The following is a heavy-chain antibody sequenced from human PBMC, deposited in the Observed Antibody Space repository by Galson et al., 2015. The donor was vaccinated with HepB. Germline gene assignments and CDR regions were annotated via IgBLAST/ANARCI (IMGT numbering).Heavy chain of an antibody. D-gene: IGHD2-21*02. CDR2: ISSGSGYI. CDR3: ARGAYCGGDCYSDDAFDI. CDR1: GFSFSSYS. J-gene: IGHJ3*02. Sequence: SLRLSCAASGFSFSSYSMNWVRQAPGKGLEWVSSISSGSGYIYYADSVRGRFTISRDSAKNSLYLQTNRLRAEDTAVYYCARGAYCGGDCYSDDAFDIWGQGAMVTVSS. V-gene: IGHV3-21*01.